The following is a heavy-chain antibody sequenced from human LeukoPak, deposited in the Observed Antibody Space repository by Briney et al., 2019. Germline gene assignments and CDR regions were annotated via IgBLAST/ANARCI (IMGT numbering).Heavy chain of an antibody. CDR3: ARDMGYYYDSSGLDFDY. Sequence: PGGSLGLSCAASGFTFSSYGMNWVRQAPGKGLEWVSSISSSSSYIYYADSVKGRFTISRDNAKNSLYLQMNSLRAEDTAVYYCARDMGYYYDSSGLDFDYWGQGILVTVSS. CDR1: GFTFSSYG. V-gene: IGHV3-21*01. CDR2: ISSSSSYI. D-gene: IGHD3-22*01. J-gene: IGHJ4*02.